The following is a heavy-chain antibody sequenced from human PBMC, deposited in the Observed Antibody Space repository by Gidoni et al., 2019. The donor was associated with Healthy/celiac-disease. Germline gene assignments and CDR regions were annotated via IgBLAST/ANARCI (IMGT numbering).Heavy chain of an antibody. Sequence: EVQLVDSGAGLAKPGGPLTLSSAASGFTFGSSSMNGVRPAPGKGLEWVSSIDSSSSYIYYGDSEKGRFTNSRDNAKNSLYLKMNSLRAKDTAGDYCARALKLGYCTNGVCPGGWGQGTLVTVSS. CDR3: ARALKLGYCTNGVCPGG. CDR2: IDSSSSYI. D-gene: IGHD2-8*01. J-gene: IGHJ4*02. V-gene: IGHV3-21*01. CDR1: GFTFGSSS.